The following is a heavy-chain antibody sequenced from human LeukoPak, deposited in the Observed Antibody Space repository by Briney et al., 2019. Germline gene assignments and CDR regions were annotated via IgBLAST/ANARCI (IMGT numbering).Heavy chain of an antibody. CDR3: AKADKGFGEYYYYMDV. Sequence: PGGSLRLSCAASGFTFSNYAMSWVRQAPGKGLEWVSAISGTGGTTYYADSVKGRFTISRDNSKNTLYLQMNSLRAEDTAVYYCAKADKGFGEYYYYMDVWGKGTTVTVSS. V-gene: IGHV3-23*01. CDR2: ISGTGGTT. CDR1: GFTFSNYA. J-gene: IGHJ6*03. D-gene: IGHD3-10*01.